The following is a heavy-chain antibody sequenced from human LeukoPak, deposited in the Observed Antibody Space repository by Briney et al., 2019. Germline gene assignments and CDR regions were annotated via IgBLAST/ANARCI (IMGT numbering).Heavy chain of an antibody. Sequence: ASVKVSCKGSGYTFTNYAIHWMRQAPGQSLEWLGWINPGNGDTKYSQDFQGRVTINTDTSAATAYVELNSLTSEDMAVYYCARDRWHCRVNCDSVYYFALDVWGQGTTVTVSS. D-gene: IGHD2-15*01. CDR2: INPGNGDT. V-gene: IGHV1-3*03. CDR3: ARDRWHCRVNCDSVYYFALDV. CDR1: GYTFTNYA. J-gene: IGHJ6*02.